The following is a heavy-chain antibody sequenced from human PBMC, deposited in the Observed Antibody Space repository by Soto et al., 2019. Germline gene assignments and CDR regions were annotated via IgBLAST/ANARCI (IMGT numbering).Heavy chain of an antibody. V-gene: IGHV3-30-3*01. Sequence: PGGSLRLSCAASGFILSNHVMHWVRQAPGKGLEWVAVISYDGNSKHYADSVKGRFTISRDNSKSTLYVQMNSLRAEDTAVYYCARSYCGDDCALDHWGQGTLVTVSS. CDR1: GFILSNHV. CDR3: ARSYCGDDCALDH. J-gene: IGHJ4*02. D-gene: IGHD2-21*02. CDR2: ISYDGNSK.